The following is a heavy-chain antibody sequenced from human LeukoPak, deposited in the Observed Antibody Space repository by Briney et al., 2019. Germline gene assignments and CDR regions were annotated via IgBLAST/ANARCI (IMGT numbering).Heavy chain of an antibody. V-gene: IGHV3-48*03. CDR3: ARLRETTVDY. J-gene: IGHJ4*02. CDR1: GFTFSSYE. CDR2: ISSSGSTI. Sequence: GGSLRLSCAASGFTFSSYEMNWVRQAPGKGLEWVSYISSSGSTIYYADSVKGRFTISRDNAKNSLYLQMNSLRAEDTAVYYCARLRETTVDYWGQGTLVTVSS. D-gene: IGHD1-1*01.